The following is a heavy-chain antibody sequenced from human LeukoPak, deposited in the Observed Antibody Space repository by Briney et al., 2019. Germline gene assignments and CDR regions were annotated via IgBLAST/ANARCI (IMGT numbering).Heavy chain of an antibody. D-gene: IGHD2-15*01. V-gene: IGHV4-59*01. Sequence: SETLSLTCTVSGGSISSYYWSWIRQPPGKGLEWIGYIYYRGSTNYNPSLKSRVTISVDTSKNQFSLKLSSVTAADTAVYYCARERTTYCSGGSCYVEDYYYYYMDVWGKGTTVTISS. CDR2: IYYRGST. CDR1: GGSISSYY. J-gene: IGHJ6*03. CDR3: ARERTTYCSGGSCYVEDYYYYYMDV.